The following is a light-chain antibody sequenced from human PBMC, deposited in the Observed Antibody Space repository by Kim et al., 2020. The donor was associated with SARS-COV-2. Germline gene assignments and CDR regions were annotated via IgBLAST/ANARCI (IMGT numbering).Light chain of an antibody. CDR1: QSISSW. V-gene: IGKV1-5*01. Sequence: SASVGDRVTITCRASQSISSWLAWYQQKPGKAPKLLIYDASNLQSGVPSRFSGSGSGTEFTLTINSLQPDDFATYYCQQYHSRWTFGPGTKVDIK. CDR3: QQYHSRWT. J-gene: IGKJ1*01. CDR2: DAS.